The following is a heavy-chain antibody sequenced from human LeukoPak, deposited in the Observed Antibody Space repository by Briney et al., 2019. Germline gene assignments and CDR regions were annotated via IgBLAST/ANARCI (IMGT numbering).Heavy chain of an antibody. CDR1: GYTFSEYA. Sequence: ASVKVSCKVFGYTFSEYAVSWVRQAPGQGLEWMGWINGFNGNPKYAQKFQDRVTMTTDTYTSTAYMEVKSLRSDDTAVYYCARVICGGSCRFDYWGQGTLVTASS. J-gene: IGHJ4*02. CDR3: ARVICGGSCRFDY. D-gene: IGHD2-15*01. CDR2: INGFNGNP. V-gene: IGHV1-18*01.